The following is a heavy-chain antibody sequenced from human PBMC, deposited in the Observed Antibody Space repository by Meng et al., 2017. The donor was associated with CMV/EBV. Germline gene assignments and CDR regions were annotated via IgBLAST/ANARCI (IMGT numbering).Heavy chain of an antibody. V-gene: IGHV3-30*04. CDR2: ISYDGSNK. Sequence: GGSLRLSCAASGFTFSSYAMHWVRQAPGKGLEWVAVISYDGSNKYYADSVKGRFTISRDNSKNTLYPQMNSLRAEDTAVYYCARDDNQIAGLDYWGQGTLVTVSS. CDR1: GFTFSSYA. J-gene: IGHJ4*02. D-gene: IGHD6-13*01. CDR3: ARDDNQIAGLDY.